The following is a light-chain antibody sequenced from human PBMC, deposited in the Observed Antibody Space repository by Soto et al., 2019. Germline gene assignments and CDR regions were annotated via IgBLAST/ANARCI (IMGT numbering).Light chain of an antibody. CDR3: QQYNNWPYT. J-gene: IGKJ2*01. CDR2: RAS. Sequence: EIVMTQSPATLSVSPGGRATLSCRASQAIASNVAWYQQKPGQSPRLLIYRASTRATDVPAGFTGSGSGTEFTLTISGLQSEDFAVYFCQQYNNWPYTFGQGTKLEI. V-gene: IGKV3-15*01. CDR1: QAIASN.